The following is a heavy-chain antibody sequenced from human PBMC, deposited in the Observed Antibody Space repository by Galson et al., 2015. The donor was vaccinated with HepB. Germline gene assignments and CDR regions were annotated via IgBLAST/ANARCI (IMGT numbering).Heavy chain of an antibody. CDR3: AKDGEAAAGQYYFDY. J-gene: IGHJ4*02. V-gene: IGHV3-9*01. D-gene: IGHD6-13*01. CDR1: GFTFDDYA. CDR2: ISWNSGSI. Sequence: SLRLSCAASGFTFDDYAMHWVRQAPGKGLEWVSGISWNSGSIGYADSVKGRFTISRDNAKNSLYLQMNSLRAEDTALYYCAKDGEAAAGQYYFDYWGQGTLVTVSS.